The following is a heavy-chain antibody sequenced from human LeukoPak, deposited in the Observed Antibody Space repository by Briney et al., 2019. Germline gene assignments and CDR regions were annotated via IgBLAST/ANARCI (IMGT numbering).Heavy chain of an antibody. V-gene: IGHV3-21*01. D-gene: IGHD6-13*01. CDR3: ARDKNRYSSSWSVRCFDY. CDR1: GFTFSRYS. J-gene: IGHJ4*02. Sequence: PGGGLRVSRVASGFTFSRYSMKGVGPAARRGREWVSSISSSSSYIYYADSVKGRFTISRDNAKNSLYLQMNSLRAEDTAVYYCARDKNRYSSSWSVRCFDYWGQGTLVTVSS. CDR2: ISSSSSYI.